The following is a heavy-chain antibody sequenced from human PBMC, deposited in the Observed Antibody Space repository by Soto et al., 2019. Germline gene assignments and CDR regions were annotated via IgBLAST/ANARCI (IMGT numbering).Heavy chain of an antibody. J-gene: IGHJ4*02. CDR1: GFTFSSYG. D-gene: IGHD3-22*01. V-gene: IGHV3-33*01. CDR2: IWYDGSNK. CDR3: ARAAYYDSSGYLTTDY. Sequence: GGSLRLSCAASGFTFSSYGMHWVRQAPGKGLEWVAVIWYDGSNKYYADSVKGRFTISRDNSKNTLYLQMNSLRAEDTAVYYCARAAYYDSSGYLTTDYWGQGTLVTVSS.